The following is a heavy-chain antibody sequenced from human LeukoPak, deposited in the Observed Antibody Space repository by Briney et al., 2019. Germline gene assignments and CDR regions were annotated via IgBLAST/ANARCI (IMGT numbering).Heavy chain of an antibody. Sequence: PGGSLRLSCAASGFTFSSYWMSWVRQAPGKGLEWVANIKQDGSGKYYVDSVKGRFTISRDNAKNSLYLQMNSLRAEDTAVYYCARVGVLRFLEWLLRRNWFDPWGQGTLVTVSS. CDR2: IKQDGSGK. CDR1: GFTFSSYW. D-gene: IGHD3-3*01. CDR3: ARVGVLRFLEWLLRRNWFDP. J-gene: IGHJ5*02. V-gene: IGHV3-7*03.